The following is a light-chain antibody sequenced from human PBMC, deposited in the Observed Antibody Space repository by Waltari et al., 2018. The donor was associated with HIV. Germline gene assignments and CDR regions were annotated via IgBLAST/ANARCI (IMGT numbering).Light chain of an antibody. V-gene: IGLV1-47*01. J-gene: IGLJ2*01. Sequence: QSVLTQPPSASGTPGQRVTISCSGSSSNIGSYYVYWYQQLPGTAPKLLIYRNNQRPSGVPDLFSGSKSGTSASLAINGLRSEDEADYYCAAWTDSLTAVVFGGGTKLSVL. CDR1: SSNIGSYY. CDR3: AAWTDSLTAVV. CDR2: RNN.